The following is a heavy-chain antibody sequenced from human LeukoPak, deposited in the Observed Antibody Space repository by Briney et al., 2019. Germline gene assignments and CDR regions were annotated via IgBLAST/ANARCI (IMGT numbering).Heavy chain of an antibody. Sequence: PGGSLRLSRPASGFTFSSYWMDSARQPPGKGRVWVWRISIDGRSPSHAASVQGQFPIHRDNAKNPLYLQMNSLRAEGTAVYYCLRDVIRRGQGTLVTVSS. CDR2: ISIDGRSP. V-gene: IGHV3-74*01. CDR3: LRDVIR. J-gene: IGHJ4*02. D-gene: IGHD2/OR15-2a*01. CDR1: GFTFSSYW.